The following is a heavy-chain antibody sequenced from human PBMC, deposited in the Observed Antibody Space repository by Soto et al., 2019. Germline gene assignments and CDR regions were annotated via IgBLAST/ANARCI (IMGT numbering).Heavy chain of an antibody. Sequence: PGGSLRLSCAASGFTVSSNYMSWVRQAPGKGLEWVSVIYSGGSTYYADSVKGRFTISRDNSKNTLYLQMNSLRAEDTAVYYCARDFGYCSSTSCYGYWGQGTLVTVSS. CDR2: IYSGGST. V-gene: IGHV3-66*01. CDR1: GFTVSSNY. CDR3: ARDFGYCSSTSCYGY. D-gene: IGHD2-2*03. J-gene: IGHJ4*02.